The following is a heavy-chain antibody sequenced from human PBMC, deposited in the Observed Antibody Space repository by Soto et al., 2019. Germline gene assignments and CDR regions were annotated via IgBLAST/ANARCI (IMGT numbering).Heavy chain of an antibody. Sequence: PSETLSLTCTVCGDSIKSGGYDWSWIRKYPGKGLEWIGYVYYSGTTYYNPSLQSRVTISVDTSKNQFSLKLNSVTAADTAVYYCARDLWGYCGADCYPLDVWGQGTTVTVSS. J-gene: IGHJ6*02. D-gene: IGHD2-21*02. CDR3: ARDLWGYCGADCYPLDV. CDR1: GDSIKSGGYD. V-gene: IGHV4-31*03. CDR2: VYYSGTT.